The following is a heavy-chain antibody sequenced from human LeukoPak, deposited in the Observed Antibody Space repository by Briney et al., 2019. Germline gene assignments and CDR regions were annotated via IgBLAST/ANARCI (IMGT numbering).Heavy chain of an antibody. J-gene: IGHJ4*02. CDR3: ARDVYGGTDY. D-gene: IGHD4-23*01. CDR1: GFTFSTSW. V-gene: IGHV3-7*01. CDR2: IKQDGSEK. Sequence: GGSLRLSCAASGFTFSTSWMSWVRQAPGKGLEWVANIKQDGSEKYYVDSVKGRFTISRDNAKNSLYLQMNSLRAEDTAVYYCARDVYGGTDYGGQGTLVTVSS.